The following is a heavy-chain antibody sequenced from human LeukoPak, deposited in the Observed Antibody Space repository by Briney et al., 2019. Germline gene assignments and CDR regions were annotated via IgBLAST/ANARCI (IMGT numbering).Heavy chain of an antibody. CDR2: INPNSGGT. V-gene: IGHV1-2*02. Sequence: ASENVSCKASGYTFTDYYMHWVRQAPEQGLEWMGWINPNSGGTNYAQSFQGRVTMTRDTSISTAYMELSRLRSDDTAVYYCARDLTGRSDYWGQGTLVTVSS. CDR3: ARDLTGRSDY. CDR1: GYTFTDYY. J-gene: IGHJ4*02. D-gene: IGHD3-9*01.